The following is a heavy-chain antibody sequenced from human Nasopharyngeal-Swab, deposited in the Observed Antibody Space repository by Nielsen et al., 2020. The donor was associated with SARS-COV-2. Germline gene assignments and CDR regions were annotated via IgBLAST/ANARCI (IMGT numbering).Heavy chain of an antibody. D-gene: IGHD3-10*01. CDR3: ARAYGSGSSTDSYYFDY. J-gene: IGHJ4*02. Sequence: ASVKVSCKASGYTFTGYFMHWVRQAPGQGLEWMGRINPNTGGTNYPQKFQGRFTMTRDTSISTVYMELNSLRSDDTVVYYCARAYGSGSSTDSYYFDYWGQGTLVTVSS. CDR1: GYTFTGYF. CDR2: INPNTGGT. V-gene: IGHV1-2*05.